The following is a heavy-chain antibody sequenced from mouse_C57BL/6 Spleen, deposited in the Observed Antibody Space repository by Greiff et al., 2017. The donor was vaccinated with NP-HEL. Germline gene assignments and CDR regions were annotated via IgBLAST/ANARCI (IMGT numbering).Heavy chain of an antibody. CDR3: AREGLGGDGDYFDY. Sequence: EVKLVESGGGLVKPGGSLKLSCAASGFTFSSYAMSWVRQTPEKRLEWVATISDGGSYTYYPDNVKGRFTISRDNAKNNLYLQMSHLKSEDTAMYYCAREGLGGDGDYFDYWGQGTTLTVAS. CDR2: ISDGGSYT. J-gene: IGHJ2*01. V-gene: IGHV5-4*01. CDR1: GFTFSSYA. D-gene: IGHD4-1*01.